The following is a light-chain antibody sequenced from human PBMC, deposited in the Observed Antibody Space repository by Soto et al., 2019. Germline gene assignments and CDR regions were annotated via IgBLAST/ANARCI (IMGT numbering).Light chain of an antibody. V-gene: IGLV2-8*01. Sequence: QSALTQPPSASGSPGRSVTISCTGTSSDIGGYNYVSWYQQHPGKAPKLMIYEVNKRPSGVPDRFSGSKSGNTASLTVSGLQAEDEADYYCASHAGRKNIIFGGGHKLTVL. CDR1: SSDIGGYNY. J-gene: IGLJ2*01. CDR2: EVN. CDR3: ASHAGRKNII.